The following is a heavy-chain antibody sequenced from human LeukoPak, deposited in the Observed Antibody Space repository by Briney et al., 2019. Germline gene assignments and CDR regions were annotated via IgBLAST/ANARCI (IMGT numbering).Heavy chain of an antibody. Sequence: WVRQPPGKGLEWIGSIYYSGSTYYNPSLKSRVTISVDTSKNQFSLKLSSVTAADTALYYCAREYSGYDTYDYWGQGTLVTVSS. J-gene: IGHJ4*02. D-gene: IGHD5-12*01. CDR2: IYYSGST. V-gene: IGHV4-39*07. CDR3: AREYSGYDTYDY.